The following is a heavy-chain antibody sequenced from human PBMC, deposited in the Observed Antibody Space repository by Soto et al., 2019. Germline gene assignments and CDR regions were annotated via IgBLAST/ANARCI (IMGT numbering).Heavy chain of an antibody. Sequence: QVQLQESGPGLVKPSETLSLTCAVSGASISSYYWSWIRQPPGKGLEWIGYIYYSGSTNYNPSLTSRVTISVDTSKNQFSLKLSSVTAADTAVYYCARGAGLFHAWGRGTLVTVSS. CDR2: IYYSGST. V-gene: IGHV4-59*08. CDR1: GASISSYY. J-gene: IGHJ5*02. CDR3: ARGAGLFHA. D-gene: IGHD6-19*01.